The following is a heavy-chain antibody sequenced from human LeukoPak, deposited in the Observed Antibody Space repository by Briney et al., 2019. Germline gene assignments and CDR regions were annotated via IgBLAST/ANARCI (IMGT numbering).Heavy chain of an antibody. J-gene: IGHJ4*02. Sequence: GGSLRLSCAASGFTFDDYTMHWVRQAPGKGLEWVSLISWDGSRTYYADSVKGRFTISRDNSKNSLYLQMNTLRAEDTAFFYCAKDTRYRTVATDLFDSWGQGTLVTVSS. CDR1: GFTFDDYT. CDR3: AKDTRYRTVATDLFDS. CDR2: ISWDGSRT. V-gene: IGHV3-43*01. D-gene: IGHD4-17*01.